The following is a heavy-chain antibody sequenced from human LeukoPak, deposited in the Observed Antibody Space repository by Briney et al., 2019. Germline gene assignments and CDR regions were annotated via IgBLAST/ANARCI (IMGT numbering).Heavy chain of an antibody. CDR1: GFTFSSNG. J-gene: IGHJ4*02. V-gene: IGHV3-23*01. CDR2: ISGSGDKT. D-gene: IGHD3-22*01. CDR3: AKTNGYYDL. Sequence: SGGPLRLSCAASGFTFSSNGMSWVRKAPGKGLEWVSSISGSGDKTYYADSVKGRFTISRDNPKSTMYLQMNSLRAEDTAVYHCAKTNGYYDLWGQGTLVIVSS.